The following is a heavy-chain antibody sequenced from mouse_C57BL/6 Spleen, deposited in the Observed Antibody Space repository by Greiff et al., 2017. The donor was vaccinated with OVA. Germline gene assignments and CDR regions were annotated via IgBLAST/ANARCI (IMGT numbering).Heavy chain of an antibody. CDR3: ATYYGSSLYYAMDY. V-gene: IGHV1-85*01. Sequence: LLESGPELVKPGASVKLSCKASGYTFTSYDINWVKQRPGQGLEWIGWIYPRDGSTKYNEKFKGKATLTVDTSSSTAYMELHSLTSEDSAVYFCATYYGSSLYYAMDYWGQGTSVTVSS. CDR1: GYTFTSYD. J-gene: IGHJ4*01. D-gene: IGHD1-1*01. CDR2: IYPRDGST.